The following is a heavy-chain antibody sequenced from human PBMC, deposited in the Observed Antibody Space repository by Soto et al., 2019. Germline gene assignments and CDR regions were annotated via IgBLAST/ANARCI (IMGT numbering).Heavy chain of an antibody. J-gene: IGHJ4*02. Sequence: KTSETLSLTCAVSGYSISIGYYCGCIRQPPGKGLEWIGSIYHSGSTYYNPSLKSRVTISVDTSKNQFSLKLTSVTPADTAVYYCAKAGSYSGSSGRVDQWGQGILVTVSS. CDR1: GYSISIGYY. CDR3: AKAGSYSGSSGRVDQ. V-gene: IGHV4-38-2*01. CDR2: IYHSGST. D-gene: IGHD3-22*01.